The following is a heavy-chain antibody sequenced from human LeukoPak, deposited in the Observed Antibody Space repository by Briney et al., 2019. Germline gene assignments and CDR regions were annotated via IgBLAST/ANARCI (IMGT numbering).Heavy chain of an antibody. CDR3: ARPGLATNWCDL. CDR1: GYTFTSYD. Sequence: ASVKVSCKASGYTFTSYDINWVRQATGQGLEWMGWTNPNSGNTGYAQKFQGRVPMTRNTSISTAYMELSSLRSEDTAVYYCARPGLATNWCDLGGQGTGVTVS. D-gene: IGHD3-16*01. CDR2: TNPNSGNT. V-gene: IGHV1-8*01. J-gene: IGHJ5*02.